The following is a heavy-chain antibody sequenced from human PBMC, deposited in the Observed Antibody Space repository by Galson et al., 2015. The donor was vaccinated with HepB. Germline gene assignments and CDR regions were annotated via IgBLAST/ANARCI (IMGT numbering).Heavy chain of an antibody. D-gene: IGHD2-2*01. J-gene: IGHJ6*02. CDR2: IWYDGSNK. Sequence: SLRLSCAASGFTFSSYGMHWVRQAPGKGLEWVAVIWYDGSNKYYADSVKGRFTISRDNSKNTLYLQMNSLRAEDTAVYYCAREEVVPAAMGDYYYYGMDVWGQGTTVTISS. CDR3: AREEVVPAAMGDYYYYGMDV. V-gene: IGHV3-33*01. CDR1: GFTFSSYG.